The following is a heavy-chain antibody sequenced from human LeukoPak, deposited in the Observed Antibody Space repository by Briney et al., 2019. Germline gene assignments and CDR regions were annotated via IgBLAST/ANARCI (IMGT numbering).Heavy chain of an antibody. V-gene: IGHV3-33*01. D-gene: IGHD3-22*01. CDR1: GFTFSSYG. CDR3: ARDLYSSGYYVNY. CDR2: IWYDGSNK. J-gene: IGHJ4*02. Sequence: GGSLRLSCAASGFTFSSYGMHWVRQAPGKGLEWVAVIWYDGSNKCYADSVKGRFTISRDNSKNTLYLQMNSLRAEDTAVYYCARDLYSSGYYVNYWGQGTLVTVSS.